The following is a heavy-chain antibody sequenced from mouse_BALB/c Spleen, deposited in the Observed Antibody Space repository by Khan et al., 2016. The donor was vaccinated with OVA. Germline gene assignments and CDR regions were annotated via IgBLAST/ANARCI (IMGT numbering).Heavy chain of an antibody. J-gene: IGHJ2*01. D-gene: IGHD1-1*01. CDR2: INPSTGYT. Sequence: VQLLETGAELAKPGASVKMSCKASGYTFINYWILWIKQRPGQGLEWIGYINPSTGYTEYNQNFKDKATLTADISSSTAYMQLSSLTSDDSAVYYCARRGLRWDFDYWGQGTTRTVSS. CDR3: ARRGLRWDFDY. V-gene: IGHV1-7*01. CDR1: GYTFINYW.